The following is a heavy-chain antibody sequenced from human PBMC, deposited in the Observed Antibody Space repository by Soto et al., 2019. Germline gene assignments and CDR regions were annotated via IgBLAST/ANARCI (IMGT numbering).Heavy chain of an antibody. V-gene: IGHV3-23*01. CDR3: AKGGLWFGESRFDNNWFDP. D-gene: IGHD3-10*01. CDR2: ISGSGGST. Sequence: GGSLRLSCAAPGFTFSSYAMSWVRQAPGKGLEWVSAISGSGGSTYYADSVKGRFTISRDNSKNTLYLQMNSLRAEDTAVYYCAKGGLWFGESRFDNNWFDPWGQGTLVTVSS. J-gene: IGHJ5*02. CDR1: GFTFSSYA.